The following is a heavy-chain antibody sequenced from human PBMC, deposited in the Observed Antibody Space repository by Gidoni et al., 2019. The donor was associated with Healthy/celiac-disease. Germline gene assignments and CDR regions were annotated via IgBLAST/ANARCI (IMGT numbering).Heavy chain of an antibody. CDR1: GSTFSKAW. CDR2: IKSKTDGGTT. V-gene: IGHV3-15*01. D-gene: IGHD5-18*01. Sequence: EVQLVASGGGLVKPGGSLRLSCAASGSTFSKAWMGWVRQAPGKGLEWVGRIKSKTDGGTTDYAAPVKGRFTISRDDSKNTLYLQMNSLKTEDTAVYYCTTGYRYSYGYAFDYWGQGTLVTVSS. CDR3: TTGYRYSYGYAFDY. J-gene: IGHJ4*02.